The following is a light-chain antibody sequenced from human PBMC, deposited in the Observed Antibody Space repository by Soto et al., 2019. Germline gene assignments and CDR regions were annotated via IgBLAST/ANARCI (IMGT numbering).Light chain of an antibody. J-gene: IGKJ2*01. Sequence: EIVLTQSPATLSLSPGERVTLSCRASQSVSSYLAWYQQKPGQAPRLLIYDASNRATGIPARFSGSGSGTDFTPTISSLEPEDFAVYYCQQRSNWPYTFGQGTKLEIK. CDR1: QSVSSY. CDR2: DAS. CDR3: QQRSNWPYT. V-gene: IGKV3-11*01.